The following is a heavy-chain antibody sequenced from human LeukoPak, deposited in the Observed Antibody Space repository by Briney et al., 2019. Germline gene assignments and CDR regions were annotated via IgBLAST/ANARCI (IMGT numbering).Heavy chain of an antibody. CDR3: VRGDGWFGELLNFDN. J-gene: IGHJ4*02. CDR2: ISSSSSTI. CDR1: GFTFTSHS. D-gene: IGHD3-10*01. Sequence: GGSLRLSCAASGFTFTSHSMNWVRQAPGKGLEWISYISSSSSTIYYADSVKGRFTISRDNAKNSLYLQMNSLRDEDTAVYYCVRGDGWFGELLNFDNWGQGTLVTVSS. V-gene: IGHV3-48*02.